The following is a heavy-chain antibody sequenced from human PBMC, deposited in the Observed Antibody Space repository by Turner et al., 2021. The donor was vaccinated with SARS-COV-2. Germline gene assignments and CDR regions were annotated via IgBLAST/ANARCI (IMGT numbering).Heavy chain of an antibody. CDR2: IYSGGST. CDR3: ARGIWGDAFDI. CDR1: GFTVSSNY. D-gene: IGHD3-16*01. J-gene: IGHJ3*02. V-gene: IGHV3-53*04. Sequence: EVQLVESGGGLVQPGGSLRLSCAASGFTVSSNYMSWVRQALGKGLGWFSVIYSGGSTFYADSVKGRFTISRHNSKNTLYLQMNSLRAEDTAVYCCARGIWGDAFDIWGQGTMVTVSS.